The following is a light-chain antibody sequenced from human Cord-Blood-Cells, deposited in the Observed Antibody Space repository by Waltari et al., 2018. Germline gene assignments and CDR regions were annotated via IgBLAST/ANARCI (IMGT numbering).Light chain of an antibody. Sequence: DIQMPQSPSTLSASVGDSVTITCRASQSISSWLAWYQQKPGKAPKLLIYKASSLESGVPSRFSGSGSGTEFTLTFSSLQPDDFATYYCQQYNSYPYTFGQGTKLEIK. CDR3: QQYNSYPYT. CDR2: KAS. CDR1: QSISSW. V-gene: IGKV1-5*03. J-gene: IGKJ2*01.